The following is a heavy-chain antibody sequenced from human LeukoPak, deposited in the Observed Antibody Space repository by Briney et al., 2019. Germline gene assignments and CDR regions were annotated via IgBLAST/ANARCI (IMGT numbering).Heavy chain of an antibody. D-gene: IGHD3-22*01. Sequence: PGRSLRLSCAASGFTFSSYGMHWVRQAAAKGLEWVAVISYDGSNKYYADCVKGRFTISRDNSKNTLYMQMNSLRAEDTAVYYCAKGYYYDSSGYEEVWGQGTLVTVSS. CDR2: ISYDGSNK. V-gene: IGHV3-30*18. CDR1: GFTFSSYG. J-gene: IGHJ4*02. CDR3: AKGYYYDSSGYEEV.